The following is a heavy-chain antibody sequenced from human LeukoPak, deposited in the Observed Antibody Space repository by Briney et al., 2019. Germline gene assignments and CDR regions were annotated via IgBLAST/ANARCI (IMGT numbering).Heavy chain of an antibody. CDR1: GFTFSSYA. CDR3: AKDSLYGSGSYYIGYYFDY. J-gene: IGHJ4*02. Sequence: GGSLRLSCAASGFTFSSYAMICIRQAPGKGLERVSAISGSGGSTYYADSVKGRFTISRDNSKNTPYLQMNSLRVEDTAVYYCAKDSLYGSGSYYIGYYFDYWGQGTLVTVSS. CDR2: ISGSGGST. D-gene: IGHD3-10*01. V-gene: IGHV3-23*01.